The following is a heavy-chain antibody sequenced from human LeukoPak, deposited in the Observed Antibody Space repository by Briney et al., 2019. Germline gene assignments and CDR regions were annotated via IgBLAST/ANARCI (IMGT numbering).Heavy chain of an antibody. D-gene: IGHD6-13*01. V-gene: IGHV1-2*02. CDR3: ARDLGGESSSWSGGDY. J-gene: IGHJ4*02. Sequence: GASVKVSCKASGYTFTRYYMHWVRQAPGQGLEWMGWINPNSGGTNYAQKFQGRVTMTRDTSISTAYMELSRLRSGDTAVYYCARDLGGESSSWSGGDYWGQGTLVTVSS. CDR2: INPNSGGT. CDR1: GYTFTRYY.